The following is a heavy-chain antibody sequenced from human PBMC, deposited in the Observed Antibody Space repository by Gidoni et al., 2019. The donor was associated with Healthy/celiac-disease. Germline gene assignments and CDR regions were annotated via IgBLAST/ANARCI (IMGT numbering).Heavy chain of an antibody. Sequence: QVQLQESGPGLVKPSETLSLTCTVSGGSISSYYWSWIRQPPGKGLEWIGYIYYSGSTNYNPSLKSRVTISVDTSKNQFSLKLSSVTAADTAVYYCARVPVVVTAIPPYYYGMDVWGQGTTVTVSS. J-gene: IGHJ6*02. CDR1: GGSISSYY. CDR3: ARVPVVVTAIPPYYYGMDV. V-gene: IGHV4-59*01. D-gene: IGHD2-21*02. CDR2: IYYSGST.